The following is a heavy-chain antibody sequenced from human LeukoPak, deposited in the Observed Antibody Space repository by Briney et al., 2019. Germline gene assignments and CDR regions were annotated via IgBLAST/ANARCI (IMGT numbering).Heavy chain of an antibody. J-gene: IGHJ4*02. CDR2: IKSKTDGGTA. D-gene: IGHD3-3*01. V-gene: IGHV3-15*01. CDR3: TTDWSGGGDH. Sequence: GGSLRLSCEGSGFTFSNAWMSWVRQGPGKGLEWVGRIKSKTDGGTADYTAPVKGRFTISRDDSKNTLYLQMNSLKTEDTAVYYCTTDWSGGGDHWGQGTLVTVSS. CDR1: GFTFSNAW.